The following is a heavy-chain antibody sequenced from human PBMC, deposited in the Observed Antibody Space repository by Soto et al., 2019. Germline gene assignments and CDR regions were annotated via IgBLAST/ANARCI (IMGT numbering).Heavy chain of an antibody. D-gene: IGHD2-2*02. CDR1: GGSISSGGYS. J-gene: IGHJ6*02. Sequence: TSETLSLACAVSGGSISSGGYSWSWTRQPPGKGLEWIGYMYHSGSTYYNPSLKSRVTISIDRSKNQFSLKLSSVTAADTAVYYCASVTRTCISTSCYRYYYGMDVWGQGTTVTVSS. CDR3: ASVTRTCISTSCYRYYYGMDV. V-gene: IGHV4-30-2*01. CDR2: MYHSGST.